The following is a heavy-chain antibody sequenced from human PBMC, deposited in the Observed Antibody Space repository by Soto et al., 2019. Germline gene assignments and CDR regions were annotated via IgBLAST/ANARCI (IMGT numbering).Heavy chain of an antibody. J-gene: IGHJ4*02. CDR1: GGSISSGGYY. CDR3: ARENYDILTGYYTGFDY. D-gene: IGHD3-9*01. V-gene: IGHV4-31*03. Sequence: QVQLQESGPGLVKPSQTLSLTCTVSGGSISSGGYYWSWIRQHPGKGLEWIGYIYYSGSTYYNPSLKSRVTISVDTSKNQFSLKLSPVTAADTAVYYCARENYDILTGYYTGFDYRGQGTLVTVSS. CDR2: IYYSGST.